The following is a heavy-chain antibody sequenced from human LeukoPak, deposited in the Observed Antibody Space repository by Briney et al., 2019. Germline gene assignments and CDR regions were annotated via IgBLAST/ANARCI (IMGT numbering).Heavy chain of an antibody. V-gene: IGHV3-33*01. CDR2: IWHDGSNE. CDR3: ARAADIVLMVYDY. CDR1: GFTFSGYG. Sequence: GGSLRLSCAASGFTFSGYGMHWVRQAPGKGLEWLALIWHDGSNENYADSVKGRFTISRDNSKNTLYLQMNSLRADDTAVYYCARAADIVLMVYDYWGQGTLVTVSS. D-gene: IGHD2-8*01. J-gene: IGHJ4*02.